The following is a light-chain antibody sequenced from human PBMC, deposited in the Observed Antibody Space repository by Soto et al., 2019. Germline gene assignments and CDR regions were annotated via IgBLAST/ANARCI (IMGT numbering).Light chain of an antibody. V-gene: IGKV3-20*01. CDR1: QSVSNNY. CDR2: GAS. J-gene: IGKJ1*01. Sequence: EIVLTQSPGTLSLSPGERATLSCRASQSVSNNYLAWYQQTPGQAPRLLMCGASSRATSIPDWFSGSASGTYFTLTISRLEPEDFAVYYCQQYGSSGTFGQGTKVEIK. CDR3: QQYGSSGT.